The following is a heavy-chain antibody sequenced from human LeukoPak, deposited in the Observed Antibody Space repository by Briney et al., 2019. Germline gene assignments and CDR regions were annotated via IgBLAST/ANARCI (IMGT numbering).Heavy chain of an antibody. J-gene: IGHJ5*02. D-gene: IGHD2-2*01. Sequence: RAGGSLRLSCAASGFTFSSYGMRWVRQAPGKGLEWVSPISTSSSYIYYADSVKGRFTISRDNAKNSLFLQMNSLTAEDTAVHYCVRAYHPGGWFDPWGQGTLVTVSS. CDR3: VRAYHPGGWFDP. V-gene: IGHV3-21*01. CDR2: ISTSSSYI. CDR1: GFTFSSYG.